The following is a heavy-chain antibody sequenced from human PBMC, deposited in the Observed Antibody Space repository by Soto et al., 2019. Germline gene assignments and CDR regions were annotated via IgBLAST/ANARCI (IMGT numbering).Heavy chain of an antibody. Sequence: QVQLVQSGAEVKKPGASVKVSCKASGYTFTSYGISWVRQAPGQGLEWMGWFSAYNGNTNYAQKLQGRVTMTTDTSTSTAYMELRSLRSDDTAVYYCARVSAVVVVAAEIFDYWGQGTLVTVSS. V-gene: IGHV1-18*01. J-gene: IGHJ4*02. D-gene: IGHD2-15*01. CDR2: FSAYNGNT. CDR1: GYTFTSYG. CDR3: ARVSAVVVVAAEIFDY.